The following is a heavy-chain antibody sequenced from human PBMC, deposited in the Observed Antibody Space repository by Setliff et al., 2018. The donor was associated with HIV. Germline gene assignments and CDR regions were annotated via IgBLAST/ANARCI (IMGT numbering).Heavy chain of an antibody. V-gene: IGHV3-30*04. CDR2: VSYDGSNK. D-gene: IGHD1-26*01. J-gene: IGHJ4*02. CDR1: GFTFSSYA. Sequence: LRLSCAASGFTFSSYAMHWVRQAPGKGLEWVAVVSYDGSNKYYADSVKGRFTISRDNTKNTLSLQMNSLRAEDTAVYYCARGQWDLKIIDSWGQGTLVTVSS. CDR3: ARGQWDLKIIDS.